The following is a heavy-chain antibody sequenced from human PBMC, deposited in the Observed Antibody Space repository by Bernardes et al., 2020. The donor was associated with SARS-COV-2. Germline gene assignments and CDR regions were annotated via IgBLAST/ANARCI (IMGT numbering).Heavy chain of an antibody. Sequence: ASVKVSCTSSGYTFSDYYTHWLRQAPGQGLEWMGWISPKSGATNHTQKFQGRVTMTRDTSISTDYVELSSLRSDDTAVYYCARTFYYDRGGDSLFDLWGQGTPVTVSS. CDR3: ARTFYYDRGGDSLFDL. J-gene: IGHJ4*02. CDR1: GYTFSDYY. CDR2: ISPKSGAT. V-gene: IGHV1-2*02. D-gene: IGHD2-21*01.